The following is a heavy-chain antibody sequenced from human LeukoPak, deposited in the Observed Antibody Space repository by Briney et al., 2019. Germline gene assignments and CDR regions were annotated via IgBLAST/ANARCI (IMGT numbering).Heavy chain of an antibody. D-gene: IGHD3-22*01. CDR2: IYYSGST. CDR1: GGSISSYY. J-gene: IGHJ3*01. CDR3: ARERHYYDSSHYAFDL. Sequence: SETLSLTCTVSGGSISSYYGSWIRQPPGKGLEGTGYIYYSGSTNFNPSLKRRVTISVDTSQNQFSLQLSSVTAADTAVYYCARERHYYDSSHYAFDLWRQGTMVTVSS. V-gene: IGHV4-59*01.